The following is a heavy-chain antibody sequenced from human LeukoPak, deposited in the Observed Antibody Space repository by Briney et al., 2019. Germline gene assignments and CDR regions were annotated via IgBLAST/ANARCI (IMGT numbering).Heavy chain of an antibody. J-gene: IGHJ4*02. CDR1: GFTFSIYA. CDR2: SRDSGSST. CDR3: AKYGPQDSGSSHFDY. Sequence: GGSLTLSCAASGFTFSIYAVSCVRQAPGKGLEWFSASRDSGSSTHYAESVKGRCTTSRDNSKNTLFLQMNSLRAEDTAIYYCAKYGPQDSGSSHFDYWGQGALVTVSS. D-gene: IGHD1-26*01. V-gene: IGHV3-23*01.